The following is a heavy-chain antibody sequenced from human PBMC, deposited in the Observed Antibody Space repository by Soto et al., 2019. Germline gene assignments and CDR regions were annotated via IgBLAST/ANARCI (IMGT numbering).Heavy chain of an antibody. CDR1: GASISSFN. V-gene: IGHV4-4*07. Sequence: SETLSVACSVSGASISSFNWNWVRQPAGKGPEWVGRLNIAGTINYNPSLKSRITMSMDTSKNQISLHLRSVTAADTAIYYCARDRGEYTSSWFWYFSHWGHGTLVTVSS. CDR2: LNIAGTI. CDR3: ARDRGEYTSSWFWYFSH. J-gene: IGHJ2*01. D-gene: IGHD6-13*01.